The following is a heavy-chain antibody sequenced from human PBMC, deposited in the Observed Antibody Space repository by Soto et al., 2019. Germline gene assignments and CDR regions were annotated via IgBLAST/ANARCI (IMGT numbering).Heavy chain of an antibody. Sequence: GGSLRLSCAASGFTFSSYGMHWVRQAPGKGLEWVAVISYDGSNKYYADSVKGRFTISRDNSKNTLYLQMNSLRAEDTAVYYCAKDSGYDSYYYYGMDVWGQGTTVTVSS. V-gene: IGHV3-30*18. J-gene: IGHJ6*02. CDR1: GFTFSSYG. D-gene: IGHD5-12*01. CDR2: ISYDGSNK. CDR3: AKDSGYDSYYYYGMDV.